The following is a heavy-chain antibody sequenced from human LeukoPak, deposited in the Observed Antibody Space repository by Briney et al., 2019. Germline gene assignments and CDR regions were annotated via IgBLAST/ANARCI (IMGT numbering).Heavy chain of an antibody. J-gene: IGHJ4*02. Sequence: GGSLRLSCAAFGFTFNNYWMSWVRQAPGKGLEWVANINQDGSGKHCVDSVKGRFTISRDNAKNSLYLQMNSLRAEDTAVYFCAKDLRVVGYFDYWGQGTLVTVSS. V-gene: IGHV3-7*01. CDR1: GFTFNNYW. CDR3: AKDLRVVGYFDY. D-gene: IGHD5-12*01. CDR2: INQDGSGK.